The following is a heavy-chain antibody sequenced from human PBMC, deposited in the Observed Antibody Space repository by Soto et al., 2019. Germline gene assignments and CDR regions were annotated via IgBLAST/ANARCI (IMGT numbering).Heavy chain of an antibody. J-gene: IGHJ6*03. Sequence: QVQLVQSGAEVRKPGASVTVSCRSSGDSFNDYYIHWVRQAPGQGLEWMGWINTHSGVTKYAQKLQGWVSMTRDTSIRTVYMQLSRLRSDDTAVYYCARESGGATATLDYYYFYMDVWGTGTTVTVSS. V-gene: IGHV1-2*04. CDR2: INTHSGVT. CDR1: GDSFNDYY. CDR3: ARESGGATATLDYYYFYMDV. D-gene: IGHD5-12*01.